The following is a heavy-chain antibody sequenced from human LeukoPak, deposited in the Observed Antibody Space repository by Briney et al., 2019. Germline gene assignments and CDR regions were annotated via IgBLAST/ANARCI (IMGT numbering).Heavy chain of an antibody. J-gene: IGHJ4*02. CDR1: GSSISRSNW. CDR3: ARESNYYDGSGYPGGVDYFDY. V-gene: IGHV4-4*02. CDR2: IYHSGST. Sequence: SGTLSLTCAVSGSSISRSNWWSWVRQPPGKGREWIGEIYHSGSTNYNPSLKSRVTISVDKSKNQFSLKLSSVPAADTAVYHCARESNYYDGSGYPGGVDYFDYWGQGTLVTVSS. D-gene: IGHD3-22*01.